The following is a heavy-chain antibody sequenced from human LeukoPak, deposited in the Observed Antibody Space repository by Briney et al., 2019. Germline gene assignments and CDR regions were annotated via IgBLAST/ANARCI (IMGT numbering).Heavy chain of an antibody. Sequence: TGGSLRLSCAPSGFTFSTYGMHWVRQAPGKGLEWVAVISYDGSHKYYADSVKGRFTISRDNSKNTLYLQMDSLRAEDTAVYYCAKEPGETSLFVVDYWGQGTLVTVSS. J-gene: IGHJ4*02. V-gene: IGHV3-30*18. CDR2: ISYDGSHK. CDR3: AKEPGETSLFVVDY. D-gene: IGHD3-10*01. CDR1: GFTFSTYG.